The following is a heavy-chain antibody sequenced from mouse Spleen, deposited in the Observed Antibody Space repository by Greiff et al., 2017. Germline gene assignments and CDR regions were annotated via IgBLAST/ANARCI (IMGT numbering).Heavy chain of an antibody. CDR3: ARHGTGSHFDY. J-gene: IGHJ2*01. Sequence: EVQLVESGGGLVKPGGSLKLSCAASGFTFSIYAMSWVRQTPEKRLEWVATISSGGSYTYYPDSVKGRFTISRDNAKNTLYLQMSSLRSEDTAMYYCARHGTGSHFDYWGQGTTLTVSS. D-gene: IGHD4-1*01. CDR1: GFTFSIYA. V-gene: IGHV5-9-3*01. CDR2: ISSGGSYT.